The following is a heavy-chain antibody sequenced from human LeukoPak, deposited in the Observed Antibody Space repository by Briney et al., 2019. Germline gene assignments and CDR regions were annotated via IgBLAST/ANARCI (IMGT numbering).Heavy chain of an antibody. Sequence: GGSLRLSCAASGFTFSSYAMSWVRQAPGKGLEWVSAISGSGGSTYYADSVKGRFTISRDNSKNTLYLQMNSLRAEDTAVYYCARDKGDYHTSGSLFIFGGQGTLVTVSS. V-gene: IGHV3-23*01. CDR1: GFTFSSYA. J-gene: IGHJ4*02. D-gene: IGHD3-22*01. CDR3: ARDKGDYHTSGSLFIF. CDR2: ISGSGGST.